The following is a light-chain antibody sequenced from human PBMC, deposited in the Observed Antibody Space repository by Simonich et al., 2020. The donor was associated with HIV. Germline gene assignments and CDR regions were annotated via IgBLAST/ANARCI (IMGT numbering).Light chain of an antibody. CDR3: MQALQTPFT. CDR2: LGC. CDR1: QSLLHSNGYNY. J-gene: IGKJ3*01. V-gene: IGKV2-28*01. Sequence: DIVMTQTPLSLSVTPGQPASISCRSSQSLLHSNGYNYLDWYLQKPGNSPQLLIYLGCNRASGVPDRFSGSGSGTDFTLKISRVEAEDVGVYYCMQALQTPFTFGPGTKVDIK.